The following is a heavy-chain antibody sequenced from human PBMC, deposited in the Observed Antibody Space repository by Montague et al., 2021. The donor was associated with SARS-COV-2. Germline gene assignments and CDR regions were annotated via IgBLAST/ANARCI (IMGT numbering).Heavy chain of an antibody. CDR2: TYYRSKWYN. J-gene: IGHJ4*02. D-gene: IGHD4-11*01. V-gene: IGHV6-1*01. CDR3: ARTPVGSKYYFDF. CDR1: GDSVSSNIAT. Sequence: CAISGDSVSSNIATWNWIRQSPSRGLEWLGRTYYRSKWYNDYAESVKSRITIDPDTSKHQFSLHLNSVTPEDTAVYYCARTPVGSKYYFDFWGQGTLVTVSS.